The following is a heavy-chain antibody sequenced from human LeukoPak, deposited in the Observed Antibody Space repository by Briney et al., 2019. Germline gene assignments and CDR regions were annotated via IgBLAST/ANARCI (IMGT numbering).Heavy chain of an antibody. CDR3: ARDGCSTSCYMNYYGMDV. Sequence: PGRSLRLSCAASGFTFSSYEMNWVRQAPGKGLEWVSYISSSGSTIYYADSVKGRFTISRDNAKNSLYLQMNSLRAEDTAVYYCARDGCSTSCYMNYYGMDVWGQGTTVTVSS. J-gene: IGHJ6*02. CDR1: GFTFSSYE. V-gene: IGHV3-48*03. CDR2: ISSSGSTI. D-gene: IGHD2-2*02.